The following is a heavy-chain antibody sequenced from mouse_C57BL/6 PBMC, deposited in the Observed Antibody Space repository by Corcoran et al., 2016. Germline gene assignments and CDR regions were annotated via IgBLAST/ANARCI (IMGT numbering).Heavy chain of an antibody. V-gene: IGHV14-2*01. CDR2: IDPEDGET. J-gene: IGHJ3*01. CDR1: GFNINDYY. CDR3: ARSRPWFAY. Sequence: EDQMQQSRGELVKPGASVKLSCTACGFNINDYYMHWVKQRTEQGLGGIGRIDPEDGETKYAPKFQGKATITADTSSNTAYLQLSSLTSEDTAVYYCARSRPWFAYWGQGTLVTVSA.